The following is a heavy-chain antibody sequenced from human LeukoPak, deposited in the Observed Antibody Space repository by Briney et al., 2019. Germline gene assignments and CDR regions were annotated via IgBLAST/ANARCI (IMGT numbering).Heavy chain of an antibody. CDR3: ARGVRGSSWVGYYYYYMDV. J-gene: IGHJ6*03. V-gene: IGHV4-59*01. CDR2: IYYSGST. D-gene: IGHD6-13*01. CDR1: GGSISSYY. Sequence: SGTLSLTCTVSGGSISSYYWSWIRQPPGKGLEWIGYIYYSGSTNYNPSLKSRVTISVDTSKNQFSLKLSSVTAADTAVYYCARGVRGSSWVGYYYYYMDVWGKGTTVTVSS.